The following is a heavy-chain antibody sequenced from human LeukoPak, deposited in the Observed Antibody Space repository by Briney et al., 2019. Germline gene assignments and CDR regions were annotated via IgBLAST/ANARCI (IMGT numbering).Heavy chain of an antibody. D-gene: IGHD6-13*01. CDR3: ARGVAAAGLYAFDI. CDR1: GGSITSSSYY. J-gene: IGHJ3*02. Sequence: SETLSLTCTVSGGSITSSSYYWGWIRQPPGKGPEWIGSIYYTGSTNYNPSLKSRVTISLDTSKNQFSLKLSSVTAADTAVYYCARGVAAAGLYAFDIWGQGTMVTVSS. CDR2: IYYTGST. V-gene: IGHV4-39*07.